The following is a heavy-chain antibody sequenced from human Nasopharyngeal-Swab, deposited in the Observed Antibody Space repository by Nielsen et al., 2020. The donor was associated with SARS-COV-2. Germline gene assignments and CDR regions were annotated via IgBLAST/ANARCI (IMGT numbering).Heavy chain of an antibody. J-gene: IGHJ4*02. V-gene: IGHV1-18*01. Sequence: ASVKVSCKASGYTFINYGITWVRQAPGQGLEWMGWSSAYNRNTNYAQKFQGRVTMTTDTSTNTAYMELRSLRSDDTAVYYCARKRGEQWLSQFDYWGQGTLVTVSS. CDR3: ARKRGEQWLSQFDY. CDR2: SSAYNRNT. D-gene: IGHD6-19*01. CDR1: GYTFINYG.